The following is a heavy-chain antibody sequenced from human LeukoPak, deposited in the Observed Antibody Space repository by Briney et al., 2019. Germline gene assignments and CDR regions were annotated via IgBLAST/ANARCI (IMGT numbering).Heavy chain of an antibody. CDR1: GYTFTSYG. J-gene: IGHJ4*02. V-gene: IGHV1-18*01. CDR3: ARDKGYCSSTSCYIFDY. Sequence: ASVKVSCKASGYTFTSYGISWVRQAPGQGLEWMGWISAYNGNTNYAQNLQGRVTMTTDTSTSTAYMELRSLRSDDTAVYYCARDKGYCSSTSCYIFDYWGQGTLVTVSS. D-gene: IGHD2-2*02. CDR2: ISAYNGNT.